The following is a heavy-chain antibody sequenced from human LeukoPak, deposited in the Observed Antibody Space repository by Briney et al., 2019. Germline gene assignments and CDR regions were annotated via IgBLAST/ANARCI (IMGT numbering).Heavy chain of an antibody. J-gene: IGHJ4*02. V-gene: IGHV4-4*09. Sequence: SETLSLTCSVSVGSVSGYYWSWIRLPPGKGLEWIGYIHASGSTHYNSSLKSRVTILLDTSKNQFSLEVISLTAADTAVYYCARRFFDQDFFDYWGQGTLVTVSS. CDR3: ARRFFDQDFFDY. CDR2: IHASGST. D-gene: IGHD3-9*01. CDR1: VGSVSGYY.